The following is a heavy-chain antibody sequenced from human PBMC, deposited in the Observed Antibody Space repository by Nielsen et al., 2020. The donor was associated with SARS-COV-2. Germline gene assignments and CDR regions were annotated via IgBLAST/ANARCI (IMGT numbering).Heavy chain of an antibody. CDR3: ARVYSSGWYGDYYYGMDV. J-gene: IGHJ6*02. D-gene: IGHD6-19*01. Sequence: SETLSLTCAVYGGSFSGYYWSWIRQPPGKGLEWIGYIYYSGSTNYNPSLKSRVTISVDTSKNQFSLKLSSVTAADTAVYYCARVYSSGWYGDYYYGMDVWGQGTTVTVSS. CDR1: GGSFSGYY. CDR2: IYYSGST. V-gene: IGHV4-59*08.